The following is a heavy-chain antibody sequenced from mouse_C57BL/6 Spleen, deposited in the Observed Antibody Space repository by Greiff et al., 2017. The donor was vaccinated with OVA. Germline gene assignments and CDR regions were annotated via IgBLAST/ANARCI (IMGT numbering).Heavy chain of an antibody. CDR2: ISSGGDYI. Sequence: EVQVVESGAGLVKPGGSLKLSCAASGFTFSSYAMSWVRQTPEKRLEWVAYISSGGDYIYYADTVKGRFTISRDNARNTLYLQMSSLKSEDTAMYYCTRDSNYYAMDYWGQGTSVTVSS. CDR3: TRDSNYYAMDY. CDR1: GFTFSSYA. J-gene: IGHJ4*01. V-gene: IGHV5-9-1*02. D-gene: IGHD2-5*01.